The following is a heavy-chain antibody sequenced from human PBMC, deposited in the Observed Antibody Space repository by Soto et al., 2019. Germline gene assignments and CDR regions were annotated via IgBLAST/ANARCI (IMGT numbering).Heavy chain of an antibody. D-gene: IGHD3-16*01. V-gene: IGHV3-30*18. CDR2: ISYDGSNK. J-gene: IGHJ4*02. CDR3: AKDGGGGYFDY. CDR1: GFTFSSYG. Sequence: QVQLVESGGGVVQPGRSLRLSCAASGFTFSSYGMHWVRQAPGKGLEWVAVISYDGSNKYYADSVKGRFTISRDNSKNPLYLQMNSLRAEDTAVFYCAKDGGGGYFDYWGQGTLVTVSS.